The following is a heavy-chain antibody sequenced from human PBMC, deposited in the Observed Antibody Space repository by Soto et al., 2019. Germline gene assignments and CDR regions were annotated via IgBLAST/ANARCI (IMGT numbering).Heavy chain of an antibody. CDR1: GGTFSSYT. J-gene: IGHJ5*01. V-gene: IGHV1-69*02. Sequence: KVSCKASGGTFSSYTISWVRQAPGQGLEWMGRIIPILGIANYAQKFQGRVTITADTSTDTAYMELSSLRSEDTAVYYCATQNFYCSGGSCYLDWFDSWGQGTLVTVSS. CDR2: IIPILGIA. D-gene: IGHD2-15*01. CDR3: ATQNFYCSGGSCYLDWFDS.